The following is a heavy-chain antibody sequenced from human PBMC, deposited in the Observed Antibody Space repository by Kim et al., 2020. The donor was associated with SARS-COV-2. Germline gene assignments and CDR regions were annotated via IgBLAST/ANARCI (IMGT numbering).Heavy chain of an antibody. CDR3: AREATRRRVIRDYYYGMDV. CDR1: GFTFSSYG. D-gene: IGHD3-22*01. V-gene: IGHV3-33*01. CDR2: IWYDGSNK. Sequence: GGSLRLSCAASGFTFSSYGMHWVRQAPGKGLEWVAVIWYDGSNKYYADSVKGRFTISRDNSKNTLYLQMNSLRAEDTAVYYCAREATRRRVIRDYYYGMDVWGQGTTVTFSS. J-gene: IGHJ6*02.